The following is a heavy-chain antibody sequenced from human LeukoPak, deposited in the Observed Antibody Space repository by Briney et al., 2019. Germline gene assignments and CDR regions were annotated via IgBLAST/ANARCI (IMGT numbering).Heavy chain of an antibody. CDR2: IYTSGST. J-gene: IGHJ3*02. CDR3: ARDDFDYNDLVSVIHI. Sequence: KPSETLSLTCTVSGGSISPYYWSWIRQPAGKGLEWIGRIYTSGSTNYNPSLKSRVTMSVDTSKNQFSPRLSSVTAADTAVYYCARDDFDYNDLVSVIHIWGQGTMVTVSS. V-gene: IGHV4-4*07. CDR1: GGSISPYY. D-gene: IGHD3-3*01.